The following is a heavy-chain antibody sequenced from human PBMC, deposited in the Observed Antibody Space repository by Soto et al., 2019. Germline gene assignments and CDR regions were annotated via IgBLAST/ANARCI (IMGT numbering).Heavy chain of an antibody. CDR3: ASVVAATSHFDY. Sequence: ASVKVSCKASGYTFTSYGISWVRQAPGQGLEWMGWISAYNGNTSYAQKLQGRVTMTTDTSTSTAYMELRSLRSDDTAVYYCASVVAATSHFDYWGQGTLVTVSS. D-gene: IGHD2-15*01. J-gene: IGHJ4*02. CDR2: ISAYNGNT. CDR1: GYTFTSYG. V-gene: IGHV1-18*01.